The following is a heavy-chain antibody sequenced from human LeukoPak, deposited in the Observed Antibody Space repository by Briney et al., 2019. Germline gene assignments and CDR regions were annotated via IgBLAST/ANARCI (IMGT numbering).Heavy chain of an antibody. V-gene: IGHV1-8*01. CDR1: GYTFTSYD. CDR2: MNPNSGNT. Sequence: ASVKVSCKASGYTFTSYDINWVRQANGQGLEQMEWMNPNSGNTRYAQKFQGRVTMTRNTSISTAYMELSSLRSEDTAVYYCARGSSAGVLRFLEWLPQSTNWFDPWGQGTLVTVSS. CDR3: ARGSSAGVLRFLEWLPQSTNWFDP. D-gene: IGHD3-3*01. J-gene: IGHJ5*02.